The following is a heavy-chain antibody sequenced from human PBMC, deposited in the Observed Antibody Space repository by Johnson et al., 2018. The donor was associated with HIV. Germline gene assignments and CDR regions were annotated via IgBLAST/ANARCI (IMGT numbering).Heavy chain of an antibody. V-gene: IGHV3-30*04. CDR1: GFTFSNYA. CDR2: ISYDGRNK. Sequence: VQLVESGGGVVQPGRSLRLSCAASGFTFSNYAIHWVRQAPGKGLEWVAVISYDGRNKYYADSVKGRFTISRDNSKNTLYLQMNSLIAEDTAVYHCARVRPPGLLDAIDIWGQGTMVAVSS. J-gene: IGHJ3*02. CDR3: ARVRPPGLLDAIDI.